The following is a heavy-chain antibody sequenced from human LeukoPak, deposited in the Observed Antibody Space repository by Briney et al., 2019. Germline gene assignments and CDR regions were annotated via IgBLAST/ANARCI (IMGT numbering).Heavy chain of an antibody. Sequence: ASVKVSCKASGYTFTGYYMHWVRQAPGQGLEWMSWINPNSGGTNYAQKFQGRVTMTRDTSISTAYMELSRLRSDDTAVYYCASGTRVLARTTSARDSTDYWGQGTLVTVSS. V-gene: IGHV1-2*02. D-gene: IGHD2-2*01. J-gene: IGHJ4*02. CDR2: INPNSGGT. CDR3: ASGTRVLARTTSARDSTDY. CDR1: GYTFTGYY.